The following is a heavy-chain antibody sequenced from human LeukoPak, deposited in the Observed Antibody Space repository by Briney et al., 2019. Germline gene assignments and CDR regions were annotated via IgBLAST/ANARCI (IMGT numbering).Heavy chain of an antibody. CDR3: ARVVQRDAHYYYHAMDV. J-gene: IGHJ6*02. CDR1: GGTLSNYW. V-gene: IGHV1-69*04. CDR2: IIPMFGIT. D-gene: IGHD2-2*01. Sequence: SVKVSRKTSGGTLSNYWVSWVRQAPGQGAGWVGRIIPMFGITNYAQKFQGRVTITADKSTSTAYMEVSSLRSEDTAVYYCARVVQRDAHYYYHAMDVWGQGTTVTVSS.